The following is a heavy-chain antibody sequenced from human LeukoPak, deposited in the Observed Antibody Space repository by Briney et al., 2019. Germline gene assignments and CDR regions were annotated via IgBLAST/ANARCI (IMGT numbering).Heavy chain of an antibody. CDR2: INPNSGGT. V-gene: IGHV1-2*02. CDR1: GYTFTGYY. J-gene: IGHJ3*02. Sequence: PGASVKVSCKASGYTFTGYYMHWVRQAPGQGLEWMGWINPNSGGTNYAQKFQGRVTMTRDTSISTAYMELSRLRSDGTAVYYCARSQHYYYDSSGYNAFDIWGQGTMVTVSS. CDR3: ARSQHYYYDSSGYNAFDI. D-gene: IGHD3-22*01.